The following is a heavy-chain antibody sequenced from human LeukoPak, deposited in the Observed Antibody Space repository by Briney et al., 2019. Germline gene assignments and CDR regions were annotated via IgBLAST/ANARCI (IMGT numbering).Heavy chain of an antibody. CDR3: ARASVTTVTTVNWFDP. V-gene: IGHV4-59*01. CDR2: IYYSGST. J-gene: IGHJ5*02. D-gene: IGHD4-17*01. Sequence: SETLSLTCTVSGGSISSYYWSWIRQPPGKGLEWIGYIYYSGSTNYNPSPKSRVTISVDTSKNQFSLKLSSVTAADTAVYYCARASVTTVTTVNWFDPWGQGTLVTVSS. CDR1: GGSISSYY.